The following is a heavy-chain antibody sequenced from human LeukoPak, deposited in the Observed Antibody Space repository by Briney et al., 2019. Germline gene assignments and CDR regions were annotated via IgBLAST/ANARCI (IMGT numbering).Heavy chain of an antibody. CDR1: GFTFSSYA. V-gene: IGHV3-23*01. D-gene: IGHD3-10*01. J-gene: IGHJ3*02. Sequence: AGGSLRLSCAASGFTFSSYAMSWVRQAPGKGLEWVSAISGSGGSTYYADSVKGRFTISRDSSKNTLYLQMNSLRAEDTAVYYCAKVASGSHDAFDIWGQGTMVTVSS. CDR2: ISGSGGST. CDR3: AKVASGSHDAFDI.